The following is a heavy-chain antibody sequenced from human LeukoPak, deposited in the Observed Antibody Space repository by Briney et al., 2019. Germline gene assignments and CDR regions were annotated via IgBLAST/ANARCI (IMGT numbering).Heavy chain of an antibody. Sequence: PSETLSLTCAVYGGSFSGYYWSWIRQPPGKGLEWIGEINHSGSTNYNPSLKSRVTISVDTSKNQFSLKLSSVTATDTAVYYCAREGPTSFSDYWGQGTLVTVSS. CDR1: GGSFSGYY. J-gene: IGHJ4*02. D-gene: IGHD1-1*01. CDR3: AREGPTSFSDY. CDR2: INHSGST. V-gene: IGHV4-34*01.